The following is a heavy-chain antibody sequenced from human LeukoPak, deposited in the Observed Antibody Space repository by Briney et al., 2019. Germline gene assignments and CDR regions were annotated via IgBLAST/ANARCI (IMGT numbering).Heavy chain of an antibody. J-gene: IGHJ6*03. CDR1: GYTFTGDY. V-gene: IGHV1-69*13. D-gene: IGHD6-13*01. CDR3: ARDQQGSWYYYYYYVDV. Sequence: SVKVSCKASGYTFTGDYMHWVRQAPGQGLEWMGGIIPIFGTANYAQKFQGRVTITADESTSTAYMELSSLRSDDTAVYYCARDQQGSWYYYYYYVDVWGKGTTVTISS. CDR2: IIPIFGTA.